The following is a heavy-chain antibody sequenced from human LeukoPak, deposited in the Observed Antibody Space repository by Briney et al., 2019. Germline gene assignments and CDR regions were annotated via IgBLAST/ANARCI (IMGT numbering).Heavy chain of an antibody. CDR3: AREGGSGRIDSAFDI. CDR1: GFIFSSYS. V-gene: IGHV3-21*01. CDR2: ISSSSSYI. Sequence: PGGSLRLSCAASGFIFSSYSMNWVRQAPGKGLEWVSSISSSSSYIYYADSVKGRFTISRDNAKNSLYLQMNSLRAEDTAVYYCAREGGSGRIDSAFDIWGQGTMVTVSS. D-gene: IGHD3-10*01. J-gene: IGHJ3*02.